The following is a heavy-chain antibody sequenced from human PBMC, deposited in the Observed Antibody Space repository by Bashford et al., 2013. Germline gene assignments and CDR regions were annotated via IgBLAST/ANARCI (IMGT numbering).Heavy chain of an antibody. CDR1: GGSFSVFF. J-gene: IGHJ6*02. CDR2: IRQSGTT. V-gene: IGHV4-34*01. D-gene: IGHD2-21*01. CDR3: ARRRTVLSPNDKVRKFYGMDV. Sequence: SETLSLTCAVNGGSFSVFFWTWIRQAPGKGLEWIGEIRQSGTTYYNLSLKSRVTISVDTPKNQFSLRLTSVTAADTAVFYCARRRTVLSPNDKVRKFYGMDVWGQGTTVTVSS.